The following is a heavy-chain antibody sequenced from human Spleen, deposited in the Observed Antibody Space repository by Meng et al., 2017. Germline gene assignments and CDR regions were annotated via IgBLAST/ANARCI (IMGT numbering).Heavy chain of an antibody. J-gene: IGHJ4*02. CDR1: GGSFSDYY. CDR2: INHSGST. CDR3: ARVTRTVTTWVDY. V-gene: IGHV4-34*09. Sequence: SETLSLTCVVSGGSFSDYYWGWIRQPPGKGLEWIGEINHSGSTNYNPSLKSRVTISVDTSKNQFSLKLSSVTAADTAVYYCARVTRTVTTWVDYWGQGTLVTVSS. D-gene: IGHD4-17*01.